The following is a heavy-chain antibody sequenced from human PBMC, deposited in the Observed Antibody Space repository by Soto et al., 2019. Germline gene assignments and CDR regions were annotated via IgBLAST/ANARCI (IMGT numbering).Heavy chain of an antibody. Sequence: GGSLRLSCAASGFTFSNAWMSWVRQAPGKGLEWVGRIKSKTDGGTTDYAAPVKGRFTISRDDSKNTLYLQMNSLKTEDTAVYYCTTDESSSPLYYYYYGMDVWGQGTTVTVSS. CDR1: GFTFSNAW. J-gene: IGHJ6*02. V-gene: IGHV3-15*01. CDR3: TTDESSSPLYYYYYGMDV. D-gene: IGHD6-13*01. CDR2: IKSKTDGGTT.